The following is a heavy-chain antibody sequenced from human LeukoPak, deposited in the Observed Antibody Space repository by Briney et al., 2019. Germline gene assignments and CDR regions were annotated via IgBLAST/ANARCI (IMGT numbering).Heavy chain of an antibody. CDR2: FDPEDGET. J-gene: IGHJ4*02. CDR3: ATGKQSPISAPVDY. CDR1: GYTLTELS. V-gene: IGHV1-24*01. Sequence: ASVKVSCKVSGYTLTELSMHWVRQAPGKELEWMGGFDPEDGETIYAQKFQGRVTMTEDTSTDTAYMELSSLRSEDTAVYYCATGKQSPISAPVDYWGQGTLVTVSS. D-gene: IGHD3-3*01.